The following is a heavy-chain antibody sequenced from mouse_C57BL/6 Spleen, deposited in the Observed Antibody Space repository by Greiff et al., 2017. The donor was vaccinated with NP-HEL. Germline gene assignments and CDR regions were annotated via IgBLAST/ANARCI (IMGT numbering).Heavy chain of an antibody. CDR3: AILFYSYYFDY. V-gene: IGHV1-82*01. CDR1: GYAFSSSW. J-gene: IGHJ2*01. CDR2: IYPGDGDT. Sequence: VQLQQSGPELVKPGASVKISCKASGYAFSSSWMNWVKQRPGKGLEWIGRIYPGDGDTNYNGKFKGKATLTADKSSSTAYMQLSSLTSEDSAVYFCAILFYSYYFDYWGQFTTLTFSS.